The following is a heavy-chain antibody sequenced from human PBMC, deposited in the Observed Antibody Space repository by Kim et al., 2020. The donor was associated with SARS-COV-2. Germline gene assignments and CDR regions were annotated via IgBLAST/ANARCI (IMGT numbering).Heavy chain of an antibody. D-gene: IGHD2-2*01. CDR1: GFTFSDYY. J-gene: IGHJ3*02. Sequence: GGSLRLSCAASGFTFSDYYMSWIRQAPGKGLEWVSYISSSSSYTNYADSVKGRFTISRDNAKNSLYLQMNSLRAEDTAVYYCARGTNHGYCSSTSCSAAFDIWGQGTMVTVSS. V-gene: IGHV3-11*06. CDR3: ARGTNHGYCSSTSCSAAFDI. CDR2: ISSSSSYT.